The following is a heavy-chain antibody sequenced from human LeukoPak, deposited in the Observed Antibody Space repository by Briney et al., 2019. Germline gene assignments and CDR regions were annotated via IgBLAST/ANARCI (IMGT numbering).Heavy chain of an antibody. CDR2: ISYDGSNK. D-gene: IGHD3-22*01. V-gene: IGHV3-30-3*01. Sequence: PGRSLRLSCAASGFTFSSYAMHWVRQAPGKGLEWVAVISYDGSNKYYADSVKGRFTISRDNSKNTLYLQMNSLRAEDTAVYCCARGQAYYYDSSGYYSDAFDIWGQGTMVTVSS. J-gene: IGHJ3*02. CDR1: GFTFSSYA. CDR3: ARGQAYYYDSSGYYSDAFDI.